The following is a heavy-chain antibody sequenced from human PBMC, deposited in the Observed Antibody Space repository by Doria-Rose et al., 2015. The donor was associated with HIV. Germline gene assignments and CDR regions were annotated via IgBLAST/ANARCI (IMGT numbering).Heavy chain of an antibody. Sequence: QITLKESGPVLVKSTETLTLTCTVSGVSLSSPGMGVSWIRQPPGKALEWLAHIFSDDERSYNTSLKSRLTISSGTSKSQVVLTMTDMDPVDTATYYCARIKSSRWYHKYYFDFWGQGTLVIVSA. J-gene: IGHJ4*02. D-gene: IGHD6-13*01. CDR1: GVSLSSPGMG. V-gene: IGHV2-26*01. CDR3: ARIKSSRWYHKYYFDF. CDR2: IFSDDER.